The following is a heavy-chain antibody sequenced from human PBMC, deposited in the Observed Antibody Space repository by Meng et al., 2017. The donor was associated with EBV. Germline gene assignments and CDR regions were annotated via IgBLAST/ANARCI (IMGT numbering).Heavy chain of an antibody. D-gene: IGHD6-19*01. CDR1: GYTFTGYY. CDR3: ARVGIAVAGTGDY. Sequence: QGQLRQSGGEAKKPGASVKVSCKASGYTFTGYYMHWVRQAPGQGLEWMGRINPNSGGTNYAQKFQGRVTMTRDTSISTAYMELSRLRSDDTAVYYCARVGIAVAGTGDYWGQGTLVTVSS. J-gene: IGHJ4*02. CDR2: INPNSGGT. V-gene: IGHV1-2*06.